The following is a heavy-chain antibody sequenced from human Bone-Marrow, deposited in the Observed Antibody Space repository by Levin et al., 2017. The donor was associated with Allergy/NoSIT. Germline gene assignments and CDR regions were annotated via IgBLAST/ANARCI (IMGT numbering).Heavy chain of an antibody. V-gene: IGHV3-74*01. D-gene: IGHD6-13*01. CDR2: INSDGSST. J-gene: IGHJ4*02. CDR3: ARDSDSSSWYGDLDY. CDR1: GFTFSSYW. Sequence: GGSLRLSCAASGFTFSSYWMHWVRQAPGKGLVWVSRINSDGSSTSYADSVKGRFTISRDNAKNTLYLQMNSLRAEDTAVYYCARDSDSSSWYGDLDYWGQGTLVTVSS.